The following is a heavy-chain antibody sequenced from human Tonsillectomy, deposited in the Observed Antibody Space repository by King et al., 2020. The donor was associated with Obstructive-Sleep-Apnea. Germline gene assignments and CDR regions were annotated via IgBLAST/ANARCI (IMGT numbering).Heavy chain of an antibody. CDR2: IIPIFVTA. D-gene: IGHD5-18*01. CDR3: ARSGAQLWLRPYYYYYGMDV. V-gene: IGHV1-69*01. CDR1: GGTLSSYA. Sequence: VQLGQSGAEVKKPGSSVKFFCKASGGTLSSYAISWGRQAPGQGLELMGGIIPIFVTANYAQKFQGRVTVTADESTSTAYMELGSLRSEDTAVYYCARSGAQLWLRPYYYYYGMDVWGQGTTVTVSS. J-gene: IGHJ6*02.